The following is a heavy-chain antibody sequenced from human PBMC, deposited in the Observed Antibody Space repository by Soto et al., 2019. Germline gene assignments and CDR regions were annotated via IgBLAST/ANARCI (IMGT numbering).Heavy chain of an antibody. Sequence: GGSLRLSCAASGSTFSSYAMSWVRQAPGKGLEWVSAISGSGGSTYYADSVKGRFTISRDNSKNTLYLQMNSLRAEDTAVYYCAKGNYGGKEYYFDYWGQGTLVTVSS. CDR3: AKGNYGGKEYYFDY. CDR1: GSTFSSYA. V-gene: IGHV3-23*01. CDR2: ISGSGGST. D-gene: IGHD4-17*01. J-gene: IGHJ4*02.